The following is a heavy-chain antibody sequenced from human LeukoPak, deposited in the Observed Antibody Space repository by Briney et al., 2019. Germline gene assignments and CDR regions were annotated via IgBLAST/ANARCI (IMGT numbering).Heavy chain of an antibody. V-gene: IGHV4-34*01. CDR1: GGSFSGYY. CDR3: AREGSLRWLTPGEDWFDP. J-gene: IGHJ5*02. Sequence: SETLSLTCAVYGGSFSGYYWSWIRQPPGKGLEWIGEINHSGSTNYNPSLKSRVTISVDTSKNQFSLKLSSVTAADTAVYYCAREGSLRWLTPGEDWFDPWGQGTLVTVSS. CDR2: INHSGST. D-gene: IGHD3-10*01.